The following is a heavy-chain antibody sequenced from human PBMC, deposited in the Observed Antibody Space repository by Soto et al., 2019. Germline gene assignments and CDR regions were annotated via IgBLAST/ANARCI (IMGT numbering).Heavy chain of an antibody. Sequence: ASVKVSCKASGYTFTSCDINWVRQATGQGLEWMGWMNPNRGNTGYAQKFQGRVTMTRNTSISTAYMELSSLRSEDTAVYYCARVRSSQKRKYTWFDPWGQGTLVTVSS. V-gene: IGHV1-8*01. D-gene: IGHD1-1*01. CDR3: ARVRSSQKRKYTWFDP. CDR1: GYTFTSCD. J-gene: IGHJ5*02. CDR2: MNPNRGNT.